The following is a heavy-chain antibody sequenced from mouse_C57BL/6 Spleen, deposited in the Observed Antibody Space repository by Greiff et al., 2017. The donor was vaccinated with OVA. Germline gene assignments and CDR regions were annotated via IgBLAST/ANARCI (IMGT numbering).Heavy chain of an antibody. J-gene: IGHJ4*01. CDR3: ARYYDGYYVNARDY. Sequence: EVQVVESGGGLVKPGGSLKLSCAASGFTFSDYGMHWVRQAPEKGLEWVAYISSGSSTIYYADTVKGRFTISRDNAKNTLFLQMTSLRSEDTAMYYCARYYDGYYVNARDYWGQGTSVTVSS. CDR1: GFTFSDYG. D-gene: IGHD2-3*01. V-gene: IGHV5-17*01. CDR2: ISSGSSTI.